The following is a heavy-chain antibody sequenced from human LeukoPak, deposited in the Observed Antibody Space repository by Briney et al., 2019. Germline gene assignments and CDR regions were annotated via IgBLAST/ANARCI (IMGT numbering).Heavy chain of an antibody. CDR3: ARASTQHTYYYGSGSPLAYYYYYMDV. CDR2: IYYSGST. CDR1: GGSISSGGCS. V-gene: IGHV4-30-4*07. Sequence: SETLSLTCAVSGGSISSGGCSWSWIRQPPGKGLEWIGYIYYSGSTYYNPSLKSRVTISVDTSKNQFSLKLSSVTAADTAVYYCARASTQHTYYYGSGSPLAYYYYYMDVWGKGTTVTVSS. J-gene: IGHJ6*03. D-gene: IGHD3-10*01.